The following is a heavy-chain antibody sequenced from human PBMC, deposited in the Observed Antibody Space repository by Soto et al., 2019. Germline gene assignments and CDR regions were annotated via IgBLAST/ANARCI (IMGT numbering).Heavy chain of an antibody. Sequence: GESLKISCKGSGYTFYSYWIAWVRQMPGEGLEWMGIIYPGDADTRYSPSFRGQVTISADKSINTAYLQWSSLKASETAMYFCASDVDGTIDPHYFDYWGKGTLVTDS. D-gene: IGHD1-7*01. CDR3: ASDVDGTIDPHYFDY. V-gene: IGHV5-51*01. CDR1: GYTFYSYW. CDR2: IYPGDADT. J-gene: IGHJ4*02.